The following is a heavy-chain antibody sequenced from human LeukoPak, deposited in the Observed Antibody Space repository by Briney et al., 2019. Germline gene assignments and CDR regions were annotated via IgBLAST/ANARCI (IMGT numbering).Heavy chain of an antibody. D-gene: IGHD2-15*01. Sequence: GGSLRLSCAASGFTFSSYSMNWVRQAPGKGLEWVSSISSSSSYIYYADSVKGRFTISRDKSKNTLYLQMNSLRADDTAVYYCAQSGSLYFPYDYWGQGALVIVSP. V-gene: IGHV3-21*04. CDR2: ISSSSSYI. J-gene: IGHJ4*02. CDR3: AQSGSLYFPYDY. CDR1: GFTFSSYS.